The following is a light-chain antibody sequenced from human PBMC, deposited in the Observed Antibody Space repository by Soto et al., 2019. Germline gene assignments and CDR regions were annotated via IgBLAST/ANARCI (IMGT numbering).Light chain of an antibody. CDR1: QDLSNY. Sequence: DIQMTQSPSSLSASVGDRVTITCQASQDLSNYLNWYQQKPGKAPKLLIYDASNLETGVPSRFSGSGSGTDFTCTILSLQPEDIATYYCQQYDNLPPNTFGQGTKLESK. CDR3: QQYDNLPPNT. J-gene: IGKJ2*01. CDR2: DAS. V-gene: IGKV1-33*01.